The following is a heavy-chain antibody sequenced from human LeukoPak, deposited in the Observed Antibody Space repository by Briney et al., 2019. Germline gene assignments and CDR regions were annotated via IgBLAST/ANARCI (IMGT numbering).Heavy chain of an antibody. V-gene: IGHV4-34*01. D-gene: IGHD3-10*01. CDR1: GGSFSGYY. Sequence: SETLSLTCAVYGGSFSGYYWSWIRQPPGKGLEWIGEINHSGSTYYNPSLKSRVTISVDRSKNQFSLKLSSVTAADTAVYYCARFGGYSTVRWFDPWGQGTLVTVSS. CDR3: ARFGGYSTVRWFDP. CDR2: INHSGST. J-gene: IGHJ5*02.